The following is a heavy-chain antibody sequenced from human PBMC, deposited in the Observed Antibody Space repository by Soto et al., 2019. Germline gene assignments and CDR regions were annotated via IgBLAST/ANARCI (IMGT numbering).Heavy chain of an antibody. Sequence: GSLRLSCAASGFTFSSYAMSWVRQAPGKGLEWVSAISGSGGSTYYADSVKGRFTISRDNSKNTLYLQMNSLRAEDTAVYYCAKLKADIVATIGIFDYWGQGTLVTVSS. V-gene: IGHV3-23*01. CDR2: ISGSGGST. J-gene: IGHJ4*02. CDR3: AKLKADIVATIGIFDY. D-gene: IGHD5-12*01. CDR1: GFTFSSYA.